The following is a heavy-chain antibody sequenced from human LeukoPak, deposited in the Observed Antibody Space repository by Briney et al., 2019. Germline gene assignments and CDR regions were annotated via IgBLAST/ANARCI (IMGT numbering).Heavy chain of an antibody. D-gene: IGHD3-16*01. V-gene: IGHV4-59*01. CDR2: IYYSGST. Sequence: SETLSLTCTVSGGSISSYYWSWIRQPPGKGLEWIGYIYYSGSTNYNPSLKSRVTISVDTSKNQFSLKLSSVTAADTAVYYCARGGGGYAFDYWGQGALVTVSS. CDR3: ARGGGGYAFDY. CDR1: GGSISSYY. J-gene: IGHJ4*02.